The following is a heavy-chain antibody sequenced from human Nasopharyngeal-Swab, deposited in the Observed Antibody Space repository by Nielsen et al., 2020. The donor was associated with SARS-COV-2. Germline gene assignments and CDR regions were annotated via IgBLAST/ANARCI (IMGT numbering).Heavy chain of an antibody. V-gene: IGHV3-48*02. CDR2: ISGGSRAI. CDR3: ARDSRVAYGMDV. D-gene: IGHD2-15*01. J-gene: IGHJ6*02. Sequence: VRRAPGKGLEWVSYISGGSRAIYYADSVKGRFTISRDNGKNSLYLQMSSLRDEDTAVYYCARDSRVAYGMDVWGQGTTVTVSS.